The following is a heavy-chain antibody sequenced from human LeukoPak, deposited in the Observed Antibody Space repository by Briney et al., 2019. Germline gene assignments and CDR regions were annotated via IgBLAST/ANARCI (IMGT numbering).Heavy chain of an antibody. CDR1: GGSFSGYY. J-gene: IGHJ4*02. CDR3: ARSDCSGGSCRARGD. V-gene: IGHV4-34*01. Sequence: PSETLSLTCAVYGGSFSGYYWTWIRQPPGKGLEWIGEMNHSGSANYNPSLKSRVTISVDTSKNQCSLRLSSVTAADTAVYYCARSDCSGGSCRARGDWGQGTLVTVSS. D-gene: IGHD2-15*01. CDR2: MNHSGSA.